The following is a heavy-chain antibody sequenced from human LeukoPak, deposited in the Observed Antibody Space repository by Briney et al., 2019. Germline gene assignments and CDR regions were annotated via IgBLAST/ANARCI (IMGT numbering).Heavy chain of an antibody. CDR1: GDSVSSNSAA. V-gene: IGHV6-1*01. D-gene: IGHD5-12*01. Sequence: SQTLSLTCAISGDSVSSNSAAWNWIRQSPSRGLEWLGRTYYRSKWYNDYAVSVKSRITINPDTSKNQFSLQLNSVTPEDTAVYYCARGEGYSGYENGLRYYYGMDVWGQGTTVTVSS. J-gene: IGHJ6*02. CDR3: ARGEGYSGYENGLRYYYGMDV. CDR2: TYYRSKWYN.